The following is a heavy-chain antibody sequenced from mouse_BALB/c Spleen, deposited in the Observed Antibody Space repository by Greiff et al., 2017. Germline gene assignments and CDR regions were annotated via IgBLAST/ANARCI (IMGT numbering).Heavy chain of an antibody. CDR3: ARQSEAGPDY. V-gene: IGHV5-6*02. J-gene: IGHJ2*01. CDR2: ISSGGSYT. CDR1: GFTFSSYG. Sequence: DVMLVESGGDLVKPGGSLKLSCAASGFTFSSYGMSWVRQTPDKRLEWVATISSGGSYTYYPDSLKGRFTVSRDNAKNTLYLQMSCLKSEDTAMYYCARQSEAGPDYWGQGTTLTVSS.